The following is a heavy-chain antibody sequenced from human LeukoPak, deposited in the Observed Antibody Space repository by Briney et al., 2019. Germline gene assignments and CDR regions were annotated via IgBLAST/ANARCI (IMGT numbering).Heavy chain of an antibody. V-gene: IGHV3-11*06. CDR2: ISSSSSYT. CDR1: RFTFSDYY. CDR3: ARDAKGDYYGSGSYLHPDY. Sequence: GGSLRLSCAASRFTFSDYYLSWISQAPGKGLEWVSYISSSSSYTNYADSVKGRFTISRDNAKNSLYLQMNSLRAEDTAVYYCARDAKGDYYGSGSYLHPDYWGQGSLVTVSS. D-gene: IGHD3-10*01. J-gene: IGHJ4*02.